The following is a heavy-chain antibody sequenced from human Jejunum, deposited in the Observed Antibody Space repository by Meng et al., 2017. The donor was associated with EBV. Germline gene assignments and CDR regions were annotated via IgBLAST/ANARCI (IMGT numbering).Heavy chain of an antibody. Sequence: VQFLGSGGDLVQPGGSLRLSCTVSGFDLSNNGISWVRQVPGRGLEWVSSFFDHTDNTYYADSVKGRFTISRDNSRNTLYLQMSSLSVDDTAVYYCVGHGYNSGWWGQGTLVTVSS. D-gene: IGHD6-19*01. V-gene: IGHV3-23*01. J-gene: IGHJ4*02. CDR1: GFDLSNNG. CDR3: VGHGYNSGW. CDR2: FFDHTDNT.